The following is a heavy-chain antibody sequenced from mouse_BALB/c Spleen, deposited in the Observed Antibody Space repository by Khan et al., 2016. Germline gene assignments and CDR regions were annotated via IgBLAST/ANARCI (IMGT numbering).Heavy chain of an antibody. CDR1: GYSITSGYY. Sequence: EVQLQEAGPGLVKPSQSLSLTCSVPGYSITSGYYWNWIRQFPGNKLEWMGYISYDGSNNYNPSLKNRISITRDTSKNQFFLKLNSVTTEDTATXYCATYGNYEGFAYWGQGTLVTVSA. J-gene: IGHJ3*01. CDR2: ISYDGSN. CDR3: ATYGNYEGFAY. D-gene: IGHD2-1*01. V-gene: IGHV3-6*02.